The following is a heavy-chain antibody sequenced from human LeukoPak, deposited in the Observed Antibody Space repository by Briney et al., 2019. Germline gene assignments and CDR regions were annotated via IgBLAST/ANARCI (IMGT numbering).Heavy chain of an antibody. D-gene: IGHD3-10*01. V-gene: IGHV4-34*01. CDR2: INHSGST. CDR1: GGSFSGYY. Sequence: SETLSLTCAVYGGSFSGYYWSWIRQPPGKGLEWIGEINHSGSTNYNPSLKSRVTISVDTSKNQFSLKLSSVTAADTAVYYCARGLYGSGSPEFDPWGRGTLVTVSS. J-gene: IGHJ5*02. CDR3: ARGLYGSGSPEFDP.